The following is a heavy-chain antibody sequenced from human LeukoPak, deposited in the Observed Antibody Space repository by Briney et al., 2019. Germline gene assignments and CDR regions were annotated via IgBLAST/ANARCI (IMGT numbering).Heavy chain of an antibody. CDR3: ARELLSDRYFDY. D-gene: IGHD2/OR15-2a*01. V-gene: IGHV4-31*03. J-gene: IGHJ4*02. CDR1: GYSISSGGYY. Sequence: SETLSLTCTVSGYSISSGGYYWRSIRQHPGKGLEWIGYIYYSGSTYYNPSLKSRVTISVDTSKNQFSLKLSSVTAADTAVYYCARELLSDRYFDYWGQGTLVTVSS. CDR2: IYYSGST.